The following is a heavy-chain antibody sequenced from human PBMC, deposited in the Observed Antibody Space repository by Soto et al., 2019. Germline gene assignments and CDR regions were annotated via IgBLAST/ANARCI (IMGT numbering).Heavy chain of an antibody. CDR2: ISAYNGNT. CDR3: AREGAYYYFAYYYYMDV. V-gene: IGHV1-18*01. D-gene: IGHD3-3*01. J-gene: IGHJ6*03. CDR1: GYTFTSYG. Sequence: QVPLVQSGAEVKKPGASVKVSCKASGYTFTSYGISWVRQAPGQGLEWMGWISAYNGNTNYAQKLQGRVTMTTNTSTSTAYMELRSLRSDDTAVYYCAREGAYYYFAYYYYMDVWGKGTTVTVSS.